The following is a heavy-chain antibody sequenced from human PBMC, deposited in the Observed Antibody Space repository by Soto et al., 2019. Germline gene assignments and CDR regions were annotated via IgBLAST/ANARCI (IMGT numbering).Heavy chain of an antibody. CDR3: TREESRYWGNFDY. D-gene: IGHD2-8*02. Sequence: EVQLVESGGGLVQPGRSLRLSCTASGFTFGDYAMSWVRQAPGKGLEWVGFIRSKAYGGTTEYAASVKGRFTISRDDSKSIAYLQMNSLKTEDTAVYYCTREESRYWGNFDYWGQGTLVTVSS. CDR2: IRSKAYGGTT. CDR1: GFTFGDYA. V-gene: IGHV3-49*04. J-gene: IGHJ4*02.